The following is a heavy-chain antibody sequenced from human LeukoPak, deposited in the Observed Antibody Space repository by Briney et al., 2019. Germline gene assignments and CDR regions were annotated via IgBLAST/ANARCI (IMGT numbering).Heavy chain of an antibody. Sequence: GRSLRLSCAASGFTFSSYGMHWVRQAPGKGLEWVAVIWYDGSNKYYADSVKGRFTISRDNSKNTLYLQMNSLRAEDTAVYYCARSTYYYDSSGYILDGVSTLDYWGQGTLVTVSS. D-gene: IGHD3-22*01. CDR3: ARSTYYYDSSGYILDGVSTLDY. J-gene: IGHJ4*02. CDR1: GFTFSSYG. CDR2: IWYDGSNK. V-gene: IGHV3-33*01.